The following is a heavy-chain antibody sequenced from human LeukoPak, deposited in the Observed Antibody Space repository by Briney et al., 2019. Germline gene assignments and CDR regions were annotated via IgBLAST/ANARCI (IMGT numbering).Heavy chain of an antibody. D-gene: IGHD1-26*01. CDR1: GYTFTSYY. Sequence: GASVKVSCKASGYTFTSYYMHWVRQAPGQGLKWMGIINPSGGSTSYAQKFQGRVTMTRDTSTSTVYMELSSLRSEDTAVYYCARGRSGSYPSGYFDYWGQGTLVTVSS. J-gene: IGHJ4*02. V-gene: IGHV1-46*01. CDR2: INPSGGST. CDR3: ARGRSGSYPSGYFDY.